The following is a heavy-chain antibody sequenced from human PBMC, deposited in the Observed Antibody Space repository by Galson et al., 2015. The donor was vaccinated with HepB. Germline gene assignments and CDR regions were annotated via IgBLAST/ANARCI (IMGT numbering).Heavy chain of an antibody. CDR1: GFTFSRYS. V-gene: IGHV3-48*02. Sequence: SLRLSCAASGFTFSRYSMNWVRQAPGRGLEWVSYISGGNTIYYADSVKGRFTVSRDNAKNPLFLQMSSLRDEDTAVYFCARGQLSYFDNWGQGTLVTVPS. J-gene: IGHJ4*02. CDR3: ARGQLSYFDN. CDR2: ISGGNTI. D-gene: IGHD1-1*01.